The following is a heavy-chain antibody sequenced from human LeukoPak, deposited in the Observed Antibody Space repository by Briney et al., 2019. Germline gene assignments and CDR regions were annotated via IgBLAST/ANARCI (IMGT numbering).Heavy chain of an antibody. CDR2: IIPIFHTA. J-gene: IGHJ4*02. CDR3: ASALGYCSGGSGYSSGQPYDY. D-gene: IGHD2-15*01. Sequence: SVKVSCKASGGTFSSYAISWVRQAPGQGLEWMGGIIPIFHTANYAQKFQGRVTITTDESTSTAYMDLNNLRSEDTAVYYCASALGYCSGGSGYSSGQPYDYWGQGTLVTVSS. V-gene: IGHV1-69*05. CDR1: GGTFSSYA.